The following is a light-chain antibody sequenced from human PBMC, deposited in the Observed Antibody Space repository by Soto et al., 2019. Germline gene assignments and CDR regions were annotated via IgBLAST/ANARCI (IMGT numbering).Light chain of an antibody. CDR3: QHRPNWPLT. J-gene: IGKJ4*01. V-gene: IGKV3-11*01. CDR2: DAS. Sequence: EIVLTQSPATLSLSPGERATLSCRASQSISSHLAWYQQKPGQAPRLLIYDASNRAPGIPARFSGSGSGTDFTLTISSLEPEDFAVYYCQHRPNWPLTFGGGTKVEIK. CDR1: QSISSH.